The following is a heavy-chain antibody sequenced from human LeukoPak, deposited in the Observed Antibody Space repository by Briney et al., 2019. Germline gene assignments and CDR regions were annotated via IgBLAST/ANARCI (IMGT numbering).Heavy chain of an antibody. CDR3: ARVKGGRSAENDY. D-gene: IGHD3-16*01. CDR2: IKSDGST. J-gene: IGHJ4*02. CDR1: GLSFSDHW. Sequence: GGSLRLSCVASGLSFSDHWMQWVRQVPGKGLEWVSHIKSDGSTTYADSVKGRFTISRDNAKNTLYLQMNSLRADVTAMYYCARVKGGRSAENDYWGQGTLVTVSS. V-gene: IGHV3-74*03.